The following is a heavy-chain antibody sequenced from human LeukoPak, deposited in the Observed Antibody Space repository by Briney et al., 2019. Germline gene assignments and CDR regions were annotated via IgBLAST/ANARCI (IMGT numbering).Heavy chain of an antibody. V-gene: IGHV3-30*02. CDR3: AKGIIVTAGRAEYFQH. Sequence: PGGSLRLSCAASGFTFSSYAMSWVRQAPGKGLEWVAFIRYDGSNKYYVDSVKGRFTISRDNSKNTLYLQMNSLRAEDTAVYYCAKGIIVTAGRAEYFQHWGQGTLVTVSS. D-gene: IGHD2-15*01. CDR1: GFTFSSYA. CDR2: IRYDGSNK. J-gene: IGHJ1*01.